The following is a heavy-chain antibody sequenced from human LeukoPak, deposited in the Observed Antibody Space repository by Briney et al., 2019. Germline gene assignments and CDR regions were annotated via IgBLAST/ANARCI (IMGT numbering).Heavy chain of an antibody. D-gene: IGHD4-17*01. CDR1: GGSISSYY. J-gene: IGHJ4*02. CDR3: AREGDSDYGDYPYYFDY. CDR2: IYYSGST. Sequence: KPSETLSLTCTVSGGSISSYYWSWIRQPPGKGLEWIGYIYYSGSTNYNPSLKSRVTISVDPSKNQFSLKLSSVTAADTAVYYCAREGDSDYGDYPYYFDYWGQGTLVTVSS. V-gene: IGHV4-59*01.